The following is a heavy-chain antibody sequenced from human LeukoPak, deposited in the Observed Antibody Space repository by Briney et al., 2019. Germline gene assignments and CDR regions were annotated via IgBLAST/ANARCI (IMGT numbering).Heavy chain of an antibody. CDR2: ISSSGSAI. J-gene: IGHJ5*02. D-gene: IGHD3-22*01. V-gene: IGHV3-48*03. CDR1: EFTFSSYE. Sequence: GGSLRLACAASEFTFSSYEMNWVRQAPGKGLEWVSFISSSGSAIHYADSVRGRFTISRDNAKNSLFLQMSRLRAEDTAVYYCARCSTSSGHSVRWFDPWGQGTLVAVSS. CDR3: ARCSTSSGHSVRWFDP.